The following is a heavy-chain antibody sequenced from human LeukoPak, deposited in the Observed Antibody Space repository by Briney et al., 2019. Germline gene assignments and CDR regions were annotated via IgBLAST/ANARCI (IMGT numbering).Heavy chain of an antibody. Sequence: SETLSLTCTVSGGSISSYYWSWIRQPPGKGLEWIGYIYYSGSTNYNPSLKSRVTISVDTSKNQFSLKLSSVTAADTAVYYCAGTYYDILTGYYTAPQSFDYWGQGTLVTVSS. CDR2: IYYSGST. V-gene: IGHV4-59*01. CDR1: GGSISSYY. D-gene: IGHD3-9*01. J-gene: IGHJ4*02. CDR3: AGTYYDILTGYYTAPQSFDY.